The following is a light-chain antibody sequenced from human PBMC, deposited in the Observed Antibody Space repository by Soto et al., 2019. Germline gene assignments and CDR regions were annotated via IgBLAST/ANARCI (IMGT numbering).Light chain of an antibody. Sequence: EIVMTQSPATLSVSPGERATLSCRASQSVSSTLAWYQQKPGQAPRLLIYGASTRATGTPARFSGSGSGTEFTLTFSSLQSEDFAVYYCQQYNNWPPPLTFGGGTKVEIK. CDR1: QSVSST. J-gene: IGKJ4*01. CDR3: QQYNNWPPPLT. V-gene: IGKV3-15*01. CDR2: GAS.